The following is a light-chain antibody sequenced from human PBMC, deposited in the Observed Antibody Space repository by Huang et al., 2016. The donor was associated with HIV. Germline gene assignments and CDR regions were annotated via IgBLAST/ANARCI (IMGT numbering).Light chain of an antibody. Sequence: IQLTQSPSSLSASVGDRVTITCRASQGISRSLVWYQQKPVKAPKLLIYAASTLQSGVTSRFRGSGSGTNFTLTISSLQPEDSATYYCQQFSSYSPLTFGGGTKVEIK. CDR3: QQFSSYSPLT. J-gene: IGKJ4*01. V-gene: IGKV1-9*01. CDR1: QGISRS. CDR2: AAS.